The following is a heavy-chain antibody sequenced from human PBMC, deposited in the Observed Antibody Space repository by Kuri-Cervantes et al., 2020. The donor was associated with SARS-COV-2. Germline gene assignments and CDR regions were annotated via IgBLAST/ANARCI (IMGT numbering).Heavy chain of an antibody. V-gene: IGHV4-30-4*08. Sequence: LRLSCTVSGGSISSGDYYWSWIRQPPGKGLEWIGYIYYSGSTYYNPSLKSRVTISVDTSKNQFSLKLSSVTAADTAVYYCARQDPPIVVVGRGWFDPWGQGTLVTVSS. CDR2: IYYSGST. D-gene: IGHD2-21*01. CDR1: GGSISSGDYY. CDR3: ARQDPPIVVVGRGWFDP. J-gene: IGHJ5*02.